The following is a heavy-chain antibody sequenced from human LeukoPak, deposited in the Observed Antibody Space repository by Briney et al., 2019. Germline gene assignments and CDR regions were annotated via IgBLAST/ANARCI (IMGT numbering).Heavy chain of an antibody. V-gene: IGHV3-43D*03. CDR1: GFTFDDYA. D-gene: IGHD6-19*01. CDR2: ISWDGGST. Sequence: GSLRLSCAASGFTFDDYAMHWVRQAPGKGLEWVSLISWDGGSTYYADSVEGRFTISRDNSKNSLYLQMNSLRAEDTALYYCGKDGLDSGWYVDSWGQGTLVTVSS. CDR3: GKDGLDSGWYVDS. J-gene: IGHJ5*01.